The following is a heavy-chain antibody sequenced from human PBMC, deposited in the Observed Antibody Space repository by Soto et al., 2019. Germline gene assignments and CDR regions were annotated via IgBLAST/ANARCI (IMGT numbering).Heavy chain of an antibody. Sequence: PGGSLRLSCAASGFTFSSYGMHWVRQAPGKGLEWVAVIWYDGSNKYYADSVKGRFTISRDNSKNTLYLQMNSLRAEDTAVYYCARDPGIGSSSFTKHPGYYMDVWGKGTTVTVSS. CDR3: ARDPGIGSSSFTKHPGYYMDV. D-gene: IGHD6-6*01. V-gene: IGHV3-33*01. J-gene: IGHJ6*03. CDR2: IWYDGSNK. CDR1: GFTFSSYG.